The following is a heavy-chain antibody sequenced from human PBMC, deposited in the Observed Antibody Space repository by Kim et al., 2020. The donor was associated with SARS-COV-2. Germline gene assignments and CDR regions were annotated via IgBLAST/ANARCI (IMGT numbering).Heavy chain of an antibody. CDR2: TSYDESKK. J-gene: IGHJ4*02. V-gene: IGHV3-30*18. Sequence: GGSLRLSCAASGFIFSNYGMHWVRQAPGKGLEWVAATSYDESKKFYAASMKGRFTISKDNSMNTLYLQMNSLRTEDTAVYFCTKALARGQGLGNTEFDYWGQGTLVTVSS. D-gene: IGHD7-27*01. CDR3: TKALARGQGLGNTEFDY. CDR1: GFIFSNYG.